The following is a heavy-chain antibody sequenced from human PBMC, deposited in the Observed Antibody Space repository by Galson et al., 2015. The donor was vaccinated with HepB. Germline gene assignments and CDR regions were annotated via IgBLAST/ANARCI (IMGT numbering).Heavy chain of an antibody. D-gene: IGHD3-10*01. CDR2: FDPEDGET. CDR3: ATGMLKRVRGVTADY. CDR1: GYTLTELS. V-gene: IGHV1-24*01. Sequence: SVKVSCKVSGYTLTELSMHWVRQAPGKGLEWMGGFDPEDGETIYAQKFQGRVTMTEDTSTDTAYMELSSLRSEDTAVYHCATGMLKRVRGVTADYWGQGTLVTVSS. J-gene: IGHJ4*02.